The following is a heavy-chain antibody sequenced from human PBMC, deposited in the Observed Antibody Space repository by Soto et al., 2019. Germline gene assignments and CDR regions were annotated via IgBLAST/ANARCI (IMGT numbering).Heavy chain of an antibody. CDR1: GGSFSGYY. CDR3: ARRNYYGSGSYYYYYYYGMDV. D-gene: IGHD3-10*01. CDR2: INHSGST. V-gene: IGHV4-34*01. J-gene: IGHJ6*02. Sequence: SETLSLTCAVYGGSFSGYYCSWIRQPPGKGLEWIGEINHSGSTNYNPSLKSRVTISVDTSKNQFSLKLSSVTAADTAVYYCARRNYYGSGSYYYYYYYGMDVWGQGTTVTVSS.